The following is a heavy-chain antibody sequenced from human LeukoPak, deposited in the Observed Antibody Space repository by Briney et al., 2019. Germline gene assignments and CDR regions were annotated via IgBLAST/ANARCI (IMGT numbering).Heavy chain of an antibody. V-gene: IGHV3-11*01. J-gene: IGHJ4*02. CDR2: ISSSGSTI. CDR3: ARVGPPLRSGLDY. D-gene: IGHD6-25*01. CDR1: GFTFSDYY. Sequence: PGGSLRLSRAASGFTFSDYYMSWIRQAPGKGLEWVSYISSSGSTIYYADSVKGRFTISRDNAKNSLYLQMNSLRAEYTAVYYFARVGPPLRSGLDYWGQGTLVTVSS.